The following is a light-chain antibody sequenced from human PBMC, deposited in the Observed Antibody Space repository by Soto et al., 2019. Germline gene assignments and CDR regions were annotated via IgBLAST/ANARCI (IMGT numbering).Light chain of an antibody. CDR3: QQYSSWPLT. V-gene: IGKV3-15*01. Sequence: EIVMTQSQATLSVAPGEGATLSCRARQSVSNNLAWYQQKPGQAPRLLFYAASTRATGIPARFTGSGSGTEFTLTISSLQSDDFGVYYCQQYSSWPLTFGGGTKVEIK. CDR1: QSVSNN. J-gene: IGKJ4*01. CDR2: AAS.